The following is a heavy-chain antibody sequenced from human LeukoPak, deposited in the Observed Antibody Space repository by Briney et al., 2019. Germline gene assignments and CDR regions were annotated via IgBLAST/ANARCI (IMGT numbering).Heavy chain of an antibody. CDR1: GYTFTSYY. V-gene: IGHV1-46*01. CDR2: INPSGGST. J-gene: IGHJ4*02. CDR3: ARGGYVWGSYRYAGRGCGDY. D-gene: IGHD3-16*02. Sequence: ASVKVSCKASGYTFTSYYMHWVRQAPGQGLEWMGIINPSGGSTSYAQKFQGRVTMTRDTSTSTVYMELSSLRPEDTAVYYCARGGYVWGSYRYAGRGCGDYWGQGTLVTVSS.